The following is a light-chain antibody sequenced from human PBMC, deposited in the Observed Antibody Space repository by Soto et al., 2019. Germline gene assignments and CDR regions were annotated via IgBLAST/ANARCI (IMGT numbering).Light chain of an antibody. J-gene: IGLJ1*01. CDR2: DVS. CDR3: CLYAVTFYV. CDR1: SSDVGTYDF. V-gene: IGLV2-11*01. Sequence: QSALTQPRSVSWSPGQSVTTSCAGTSSDVGTYDFVSWYQQHPGKAPRLMIFDVSERPSGVPDRFSRSRSGNTASLTISGLHAEDEADYYCCLYAVTFYVFGTGTKVTVL.